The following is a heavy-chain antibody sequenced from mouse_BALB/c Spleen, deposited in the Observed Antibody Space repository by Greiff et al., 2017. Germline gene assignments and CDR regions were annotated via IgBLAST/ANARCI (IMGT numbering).Heavy chain of an antibody. CDR1: GDSITSGY. V-gene: IGHV3-8*02. Sequence: VQLQQSGPSLVKPSQTLSLTCSVTGDSITSGYWNWIRKFPGNKLEYMGYISYSGSTYYNPSLKSRISITRDTSKNQYYLQLNSVTTEDTATYYCARRATMTSWFAYWGQGTLVTVSA. J-gene: IGHJ3*01. CDR2: ISYSGST. CDR3: ARRATMTSWFAY. D-gene: IGHD2-4*01.